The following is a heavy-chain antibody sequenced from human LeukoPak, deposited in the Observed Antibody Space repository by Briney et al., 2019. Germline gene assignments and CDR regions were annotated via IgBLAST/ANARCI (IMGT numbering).Heavy chain of an antibody. D-gene: IGHD3-16*02. CDR2: IKQDGSEK. Sequence: GGCLRLSCAASGFTFSSDWMSWVRQAPGKGLEWVANIKQDGSEKYYVDSVKGRFTISRDNAKNSLYLQMNSLRVEDTAVYYCARVHAWGSYPALMNYWGQGTLVTVSS. CDR3: ARVHAWGSYPALMNY. V-gene: IGHV3-7*01. CDR1: GFTFSSDW. J-gene: IGHJ4*02.